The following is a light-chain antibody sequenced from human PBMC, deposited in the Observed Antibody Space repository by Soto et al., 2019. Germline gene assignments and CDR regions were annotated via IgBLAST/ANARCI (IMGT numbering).Light chain of an antibody. CDR1: SSDVGGYKH. Sequence: QSVLAQPASVSGSPGQSITISCTGTSSDVGGYKHVSWYQHHPGKAPKLMIYEVTSRPSGVSDRFSGSKSGYSASLTISGLQADDEADYYCNSRSSSGIRVFGTGTKVTVL. CDR2: EVT. CDR3: NSRSSSGIRV. J-gene: IGLJ1*01. V-gene: IGLV2-14*01.